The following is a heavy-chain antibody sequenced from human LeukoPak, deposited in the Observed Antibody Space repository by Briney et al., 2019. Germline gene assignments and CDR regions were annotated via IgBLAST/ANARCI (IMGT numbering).Heavy chain of an antibody. D-gene: IGHD3-22*01. V-gene: IGHV1-2*02. Sequence: ASVKVSCKASGYTFTGYYMHWVRQAPGQGLEWMGWINPNRGGTNYAQKFQGRVTMTSDTSISTAYMQLSILRSDDTAVYYCVRGRDSAYYYSFDYWGQGTLVTVSS. CDR2: INPNRGGT. CDR3: VRGRDSAYYYSFDY. J-gene: IGHJ4*02. CDR1: GYTFTGYY.